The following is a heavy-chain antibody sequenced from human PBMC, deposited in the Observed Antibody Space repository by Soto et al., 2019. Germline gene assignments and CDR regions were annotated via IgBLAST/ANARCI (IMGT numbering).Heavy chain of an antibody. CDR1: GFTFSSYG. V-gene: IGHV3-30*18. J-gene: IGHJ4*02. D-gene: IGHD6-19*01. Sequence: QVQLVESGGGVVQPGRSLRLSCAASGFTFSSYGMHWVRQAPGKGLEWVAVISYDGSNKYYADSVKGRFTISRDNSKNTLYLQMNSLRAEDTAVYYCAKDSSPGIAVAGVGVYWGQGTLFTVSS. CDR2: ISYDGSNK. CDR3: AKDSSPGIAVAGVGVY.